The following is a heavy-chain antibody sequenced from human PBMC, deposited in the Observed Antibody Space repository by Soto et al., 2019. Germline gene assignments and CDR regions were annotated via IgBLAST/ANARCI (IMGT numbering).Heavy chain of an antibody. J-gene: IGHJ4*02. Sequence: QVQLVESGGGVVQPGRSLRLSCAASGFTFSSYGMHWVRQAPGKGLEWVAVICYDGSNKYYADSVKGRFTISRDNSKNTLYLQMNSRRAADTAVYYCARDWNTVVLAANIDYWGQGTLVTVSS. D-gene: IGHD2-15*01. CDR2: ICYDGSNK. CDR3: ARDWNTVVLAANIDY. CDR1: GFTFSSYG. V-gene: IGHV3-33*01.